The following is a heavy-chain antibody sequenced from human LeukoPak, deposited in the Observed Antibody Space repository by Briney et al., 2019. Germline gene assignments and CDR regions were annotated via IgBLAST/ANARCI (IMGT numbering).Heavy chain of an antibody. V-gene: IGHV3-48*03. CDR3: ARYRGSYSNYYYYYMDV. CDR1: GFISKNYE. D-gene: IGHD1-26*01. Sequence: GGSLRLSCAPSGFISKNYEMNGVPPAPGKGVGWVSYFCISGCSIYYAHSVKGRFTISRDNAQNSLYLQMSSLRAEDTAVYYCARYRGSYSNYYYYYMDVWGKGTTVTISS. CDR2: FCISGCSI. J-gene: IGHJ6*03.